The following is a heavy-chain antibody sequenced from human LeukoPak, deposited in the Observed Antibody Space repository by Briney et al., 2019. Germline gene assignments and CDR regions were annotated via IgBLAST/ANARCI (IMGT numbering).Heavy chain of an antibody. J-gene: IGHJ4*02. CDR1: GFTFSSYA. D-gene: IGHD6-13*01. CDR2: ISSNGGST. Sequence: GGSLRLSCAASGFTFSSYAMHWVRQAPGKGLEYVSAISSNGGSTYYANSVKGRFTISRDNSKNTLYLQMGSLRAEDMAVYYCARLRYSSSWFPGPYFDFWGQGTLVTVSS. CDR3: ARLRYSSSWFPGPYFDF. V-gene: IGHV3-64*01.